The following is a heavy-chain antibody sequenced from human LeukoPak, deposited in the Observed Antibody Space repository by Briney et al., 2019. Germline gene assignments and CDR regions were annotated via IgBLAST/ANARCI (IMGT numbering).Heavy chain of an antibody. CDR1: GGSISDYY. J-gene: IGHJ4*02. Sequence: SETLSLTCTVSGGSISDYYWSWIRQPPGKGLEWIGYIHSTGRTNYNPSLKSRVTFSIDTSKNQYSLKLTSVTAADTAVYYSVRDRGASWGQGTLVTVSS. V-gene: IGHV4-59*01. D-gene: IGHD1-26*01. CDR3: VRDRGAS. CDR2: IHSTGRT.